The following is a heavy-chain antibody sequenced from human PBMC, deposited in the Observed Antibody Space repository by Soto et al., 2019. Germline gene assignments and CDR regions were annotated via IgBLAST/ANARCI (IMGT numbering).Heavy chain of an antibody. J-gene: IGHJ4*02. V-gene: IGHV3-23*01. CDR2: ISISGGST. Sequence: EVQLLESGGGSVQPGGSLRLSCAASGFTLSNYAMSWVRQAPGKGLEWVSAISISGGSTYYADSVKGRFTISRDSSKNTLYLQMNSLRAEDTAVYYCATDLRDSSGYYYYIDSCGQGILVTVSS. CDR3: ATDLRDSSGYYYYIDS. D-gene: IGHD3-22*01. CDR1: GFTLSNYA.